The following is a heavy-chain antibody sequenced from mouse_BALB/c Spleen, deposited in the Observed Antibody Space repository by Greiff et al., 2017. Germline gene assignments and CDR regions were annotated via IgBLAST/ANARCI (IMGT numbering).Heavy chain of an antibody. CDR2: ISSGSSTI. D-gene: IGHD2-3*01. V-gene: IGHV5-17*02. Sequence: EVQLVESGGGLVQPGGSRKLSCAASGFTFSSFGMHWVRQAPEKGLEWVAYISSGSSTIYYADTVKGRFTISRDNPKNTLFLQMTSLRSEDTAMYYCARFYDTGFAYWGQGTLVTVSA. J-gene: IGHJ3*01. CDR1: GFTFSSFG. CDR3: ARFYDTGFAY.